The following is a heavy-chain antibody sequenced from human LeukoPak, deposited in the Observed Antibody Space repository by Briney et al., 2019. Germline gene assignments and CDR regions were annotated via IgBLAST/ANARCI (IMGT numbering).Heavy chain of an antibody. CDR2: IYNGVNT. Sequence: SETLSLTCTVSGASVSSASYWSRIRQPPGKGVEWIAHIYNGVNTNYNPSLKSRVTISVDTSKNQFSLRPNSVTAADTAVYYCARSRAFNSGAFDPWGQGSLVTVSS. V-gene: IGHV4-61*01. CDR1: GASVSSASY. J-gene: IGHJ5*02. D-gene: IGHD1-26*01. CDR3: ARSRAFNSGAFDP.